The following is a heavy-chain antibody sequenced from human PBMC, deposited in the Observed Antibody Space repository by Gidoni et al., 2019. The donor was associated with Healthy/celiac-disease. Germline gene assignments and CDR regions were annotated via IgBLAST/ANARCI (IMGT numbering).Heavy chain of an antibody. J-gene: IGHJ4*02. CDR1: GFTVSSNY. CDR3: ARDYPQQNYGDYDNNLPIFDY. CDR2: IYSGGST. Sequence: EVQLVESGGGLVQPGGSLRLSCAASGFTVSSNYMSWVRQAPGKGLEWVSVIYSGGSTYYADSVKGRFTISRDNSKNTLYLQMNSLRAEDTAVYYCARDYPQQNYGDYDNNLPIFDYWGQGTLVTASS. D-gene: IGHD4-17*01. V-gene: IGHV3-66*01.